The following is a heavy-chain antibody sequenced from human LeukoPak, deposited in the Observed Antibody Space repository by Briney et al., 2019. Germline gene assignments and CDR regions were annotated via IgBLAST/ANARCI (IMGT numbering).Heavy chain of an antibody. CDR3: ARVDYYDSSGY. Sequence: SGTLSLTCAVYGGSFSGYYWSWIRQPPGKGLEWIGEINHSGSTNYNPSLKSRVTISVDTSKNQFSLKLSSVTAADTAVYYCARVDYYDSSGYWGQGTLVTVSS. V-gene: IGHV4-34*01. J-gene: IGHJ4*02. CDR2: INHSGST. D-gene: IGHD3-22*01. CDR1: GGSFSGYY.